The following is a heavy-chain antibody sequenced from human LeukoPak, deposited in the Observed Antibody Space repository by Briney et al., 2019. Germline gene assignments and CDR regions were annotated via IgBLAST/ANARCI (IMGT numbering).Heavy chain of an antibody. D-gene: IGHD3-9*01. Sequence: GESLKISCKASGYHFPNYWIGWVRQMPGQGPEWMGIIHPSDSHTIYTPSFQGQITISADTSIATAYLQWSSLKASDTAMYYCARRQYDILTGYYPDYWGQGTLVTVSS. J-gene: IGHJ4*02. CDR3: ARRQYDILTGYYPDY. CDR1: GYHFPNYW. CDR2: IHPSDSHT. V-gene: IGHV5-51*01.